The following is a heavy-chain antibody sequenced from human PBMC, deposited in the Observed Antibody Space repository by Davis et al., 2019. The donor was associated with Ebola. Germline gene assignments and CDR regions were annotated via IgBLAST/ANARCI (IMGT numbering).Heavy chain of an antibody. V-gene: IGHV3-49*03. J-gene: IGHJ4*02. CDR2: IRSKAYGGTT. CDR1: GFTFGDYA. D-gene: IGHD3-3*01. Sequence: GESLKISCTASGFTFGDYAMSWFRQAPGKGLEWVGFIRSKAYGGTTEYAASVKGRFTISRDDSKSIAYLQMNSLKTEDTAVYYCTTGPYDFWSGYQFDYWGQGTLVTVSS. CDR3: TTGPYDFWSGYQFDY.